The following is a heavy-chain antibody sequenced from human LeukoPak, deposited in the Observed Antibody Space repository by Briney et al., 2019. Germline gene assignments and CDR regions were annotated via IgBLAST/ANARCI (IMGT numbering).Heavy chain of an antibody. Sequence: SETLSLTCAVYGGSFSGYSWNWIRQPPGKGLEWIGSIYYSGSTYYNPSLKSRVTISVDTSKNQFSLKLSSVTAADTAVYYCASGYSGYSSGWYEVYWGQGTLVTVSS. CDR1: GGSFSGYS. CDR2: IYYSGST. CDR3: ASGYSGYSSGWYEVY. D-gene: IGHD6-19*01. J-gene: IGHJ4*02. V-gene: IGHV4-34*01.